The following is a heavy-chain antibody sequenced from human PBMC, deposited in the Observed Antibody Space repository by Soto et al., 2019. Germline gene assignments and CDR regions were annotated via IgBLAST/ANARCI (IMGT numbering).Heavy chain of an antibody. Sequence: CVRQAPGQGLEWMGVFDPSGVATNSAQKFQGRLTMTRDTSTSTVYMDLTSLGSDDTALYYCARVSRGAFDIWGQGTLVTVSS. J-gene: IGHJ3*02. CDR2: FDPSGVAT. CDR3: ARVSRGAFDI. V-gene: IGHV1-46*01.